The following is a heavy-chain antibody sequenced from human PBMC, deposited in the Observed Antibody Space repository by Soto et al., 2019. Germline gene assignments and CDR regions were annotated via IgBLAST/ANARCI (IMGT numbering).Heavy chain of an antibody. V-gene: IGHV3-30-3*01. CDR2: ISYDGSNK. J-gene: IGHJ4*02. CDR1: GFTFSSYA. D-gene: IGHD6-13*01. CDR3: ARDALYSSSSVADY. Sequence: QVQLVESGGGVVQPGRSLRLSCAASGFTFSSYAMHWVRQAPGKGLEWVAVISYDGSNKYYADSVKGRFTISRDNSKNTLYLQRNSLRAEDTAVYYCARDALYSSSSVADYWGQGTLVTVSS.